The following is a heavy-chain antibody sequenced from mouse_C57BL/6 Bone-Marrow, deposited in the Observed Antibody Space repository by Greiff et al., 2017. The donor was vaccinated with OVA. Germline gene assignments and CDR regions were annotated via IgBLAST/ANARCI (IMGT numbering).Heavy chain of an antibody. D-gene: IGHD4-1*01. J-gene: IGHJ4*01. CDR2: IWSGGST. V-gene: IGHV2-2*01. CDR1: GFSLPSYG. Sequence: VQLQQSGPGLVQPSQSLSITCTVSGFSLPSYGVHWVRQSPGKGLEWLGVIWSGGSTDYNAAFISRLSISKDNSKSQVFFKMNSLQADDTAIYYCARAFAGTFYYAMDYWGQGTSVTVSS. CDR3: ARAFAGTFYYAMDY.